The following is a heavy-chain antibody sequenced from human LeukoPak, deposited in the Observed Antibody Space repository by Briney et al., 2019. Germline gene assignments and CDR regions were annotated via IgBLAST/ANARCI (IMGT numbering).Heavy chain of an antibody. D-gene: IGHD6-13*01. V-gene: IGHV3-48*03. CDR1: GFTFSSYE. Sequence: GGSLRLSCAASGFTFSSYEMNWVRQAPEKGLEWVSYISSSGSTIYYADSVKGRFTISRDNAKNSLYLQMNSLRAEDTAVYYCARKYSSSFIYYYMDVWGKGTTVTISS. CDR3: ARKYSSSFIYYYMDV. J-gene: IGHJ6*03. CDR2: ISSSGSTI.